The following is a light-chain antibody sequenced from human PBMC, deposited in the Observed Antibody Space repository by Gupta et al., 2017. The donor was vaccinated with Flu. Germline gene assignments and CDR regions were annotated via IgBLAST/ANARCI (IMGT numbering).Light chain of an antibody. CDR3: QRDCSSNF. V-gene: IGKV3-20*01. Sequence: PGTLSLSAGERATLSCRASQSVSSNYLDWFQQKPGQTPRVLIYGASNRATGTPDRFSGSGSGTDFTLTISRREPEDFAVYYCQRDCSSNFFGGGTKVEIK. CDR1: QSVSSNY. CDR2: GAS. J-gene: IGKJ4*01.